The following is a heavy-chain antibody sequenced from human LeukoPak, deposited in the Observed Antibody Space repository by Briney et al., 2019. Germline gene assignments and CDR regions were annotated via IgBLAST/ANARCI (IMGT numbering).Heavy chain of an antibody. CDR2: IYHSGST. CDR1: GGSISSGSYY. D-gene: IGHD2-21*01. Sequence: PSETLSLTCTVSGGSISSGSYYWSWIRQPPGKGLEWIGYIYHSGSTYYNPSLKSRVTISVDRSKNQFSLKLSSVTAADTAVYYCARILWNYYYYVDVWGKGTTVTVSS. V-gene: IGHV4-30-2*01. CDR3: ARILWNYYYYVDV. J-gene: IGHJ6*03.